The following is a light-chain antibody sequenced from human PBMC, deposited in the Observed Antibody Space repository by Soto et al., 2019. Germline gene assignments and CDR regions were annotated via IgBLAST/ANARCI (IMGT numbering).Light chain of an antibody. V-gene: IGLV2-14*01. CDR2: EVS. CDR3: TSFTTISTWV. J-gene: IGLJ3*02. Sequence: QSALTQPASVSGSPGQSITISCPGTSSDVGGYNYVSWFQQHPGKAPKLKIYEVSNRPSGVSNRFSDSKSGNTASLTISELQAEDEADYYCTSFTTISTWVFGGGTQLTVL. CDR1: SSDVGGYNY.